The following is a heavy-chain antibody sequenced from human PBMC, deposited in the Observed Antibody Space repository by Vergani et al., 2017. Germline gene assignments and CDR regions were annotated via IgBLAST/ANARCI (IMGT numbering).Heavy chain of an antibody. CDR3: TRSECSGTTCYGHYFDL. CDR2: IKSDGRT. Sequence: EVQLVESGGGRVRPGGSLRLSCEVSGFKFDDYGVSWVRQAPGKGLEWVSVIKSDGRTSYAESVRGRFTISRDTSRNAVYLQMNILRVEDTGVYYCTRSECSGTTCYGHYFDLWGHGILVTVSS. J-gene: IGHJ4*01. D-gene: IGHD2-15*01. CDR1: GFKFDDYG. V-gene: IGHV3-66*02.